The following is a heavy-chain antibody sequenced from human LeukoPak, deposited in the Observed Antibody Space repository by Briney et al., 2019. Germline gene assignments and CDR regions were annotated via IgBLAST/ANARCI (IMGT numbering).Heavy chain of an antibody. CDR3: AKTQGY. CDR1: GFTFSTYG. V-gene: IGHV3-23*01. CDR2: NSGGSS. Sequence: AGGSLRLSCAASGFTFSTYGVYWVRQAPGKGLEWVSSNSGGSSYYADSVKGRFTISRDNSKNTLYLQMNSLRAEDTAVYYCAKTQGYWGQGTLVTVSS. J-gene: IGHJ4*02.